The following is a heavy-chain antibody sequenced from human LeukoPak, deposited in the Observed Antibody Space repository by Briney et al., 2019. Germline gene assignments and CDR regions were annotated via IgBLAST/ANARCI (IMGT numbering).Heavy chain of an antibody. J-gene: IGHJ4*02. CDR2: IWYGGSNK. D-gene: IGHD3-10*01. CDR1: GFTFSSYG. CDR3: AKDLARYGSGTHGDY. Sequence: GGSLRLSCAASGFTFSSYGMHWVRQAPGKGLEWVAVIWYGGSNKYYADSVKGRFTISRDNSKNTLYLQMNSLRAEDTAVYYCAKDLARYGSGTHGDYWGQGTLVTVSS. V-gene: IGHV3-33*06.